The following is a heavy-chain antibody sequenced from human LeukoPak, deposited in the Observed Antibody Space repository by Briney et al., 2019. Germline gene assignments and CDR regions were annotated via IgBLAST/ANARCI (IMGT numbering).Heavy chain of an antibody. D-gene: IGHD6-13*01. CDR3: ASAAGPFDN. Sequence: GRSLRLSCVASGFTFSSYGMHWVRQAPGKGPEWVAVTWFDGSNKYYADSVKCRFTISRDNSKNTLYLEMNNLRAEDTAVYYCASAAGPFDNWGQGTLVTVSS. CDR2: TWFDGSNK. CDR1: GFTFSSYG. V-gene: IGHV3-33*01. J-gene: IGHJ4*02.